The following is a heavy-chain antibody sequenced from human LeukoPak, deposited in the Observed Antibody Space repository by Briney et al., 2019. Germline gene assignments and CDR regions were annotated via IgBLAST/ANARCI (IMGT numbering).Heavy chain of an antibody. J-gene: IGHJ4*02. CDR1: GFTFSSIT. V-gene: IGHV3-21*01. CDR2: IGFSGGYI. CDR3: ARRATTERGHSYGLDY. Sequence: AGGSLRLPCAASGFTFSSITLNGAPQPPGKGREGASSIGFSGGYIYYADSLKGRITISRDNAKKSLYLQMNSLRAEDTAVYYCARRATTERGHSYGLDYWGQGTLVTVSS. D-gene: IGHD5-18*01.